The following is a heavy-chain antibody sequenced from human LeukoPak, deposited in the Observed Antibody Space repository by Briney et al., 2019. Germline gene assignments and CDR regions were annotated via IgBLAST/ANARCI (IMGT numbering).Heavy chain of an antibody. CDR3: AKKYSSSPSGAFDI. CDR2: IRYDGSNK. Sequence: GSLRLSCAASGFPFSSYGMHWVRQAPGKGLEWVAFIRYDGSNKYYADSVEGRFTISRDNSRNTLYLQMNSLRAEDTAVYYCAKKYSSSPSGAFDIWGQGTMVTVSS. J-gene: IGHJ3*02. D-gene: IGHD6-6*01. CDR1: GFPFSSYG. V-gene: IGHV3-30*02.